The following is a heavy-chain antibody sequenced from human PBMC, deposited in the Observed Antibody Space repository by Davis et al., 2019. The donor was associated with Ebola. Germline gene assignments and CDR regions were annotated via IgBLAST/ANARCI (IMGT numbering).Heavy chain of an antibody. D-gene: IGHD3-3*01. CDR1: GFTLSSYT. CDR3: ARQQGFLEWIRFDP. CDR2: ITTGSSNT. J-gene: IGHJ5*02. V-gene: IGHV3-21*06. Sequence: GGSLRLSCEASGFTLSSYTMDWVRQAPGKGLEWVSSITTGSSNTYYADSVKGRFTISRDNAKNSVFLQMNSLRAEDTAVYYCARQQGFLEWIRFDPWGQGTLVIVSS.